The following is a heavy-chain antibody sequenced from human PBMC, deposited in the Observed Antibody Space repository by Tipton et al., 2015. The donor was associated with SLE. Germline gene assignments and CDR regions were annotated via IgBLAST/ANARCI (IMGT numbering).Heavy chain of an antibody. CDR1: GGSISSGGYS. Sequence: LRLSCAVSGGSISSGGYSWSWIRQPPGKGLEWIGYIYHSGSTYYNPSLKSRVTISVDTSKNQFSLKLSSVTAADTAVYYCARGLAAGDRIWGQGTLVTVSS. D-gene: IGHD7-27*01. V-gene: IGHV4-30-2*01. J-gene: IGHJ4*02. CDR3: ARGLAAGDRI. CDR2: IYHSGST.